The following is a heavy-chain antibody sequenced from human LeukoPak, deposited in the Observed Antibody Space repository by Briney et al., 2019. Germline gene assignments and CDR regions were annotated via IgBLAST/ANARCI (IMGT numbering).Heavy chain of an antibody. D-gene: IGHD1-1*01. J-gene: IGHJ4*02. CDR3: ASGYRADY. CDR2: ISSSSSYI. Sequence: SGGSLRLSCAASGFTFSSYSMNWVRQAPGKGLEWVSSISSSSSYIYYADSVKGRFIISRDNAKNSLYLQMNSLRVEDTAVYYCASGYRADYWGQGALVTVSS. V-gene: IGHV3-21*01. CDR1: GFTFSSYS.